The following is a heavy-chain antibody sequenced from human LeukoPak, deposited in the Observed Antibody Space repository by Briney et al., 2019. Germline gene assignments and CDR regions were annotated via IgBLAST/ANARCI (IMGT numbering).Heavy chain of an antibody. CDR2: IYPGDSDT. V-gene: IGHV5-51*01. D-gene: IGHD3-22*01. J-gene: IGHJ4*02. CDR1: GYSFTSYW. CDR3: ARILQYYYDSSGYCDY. Sequence: GKSLKIPCKGSGYSFTSYWIGWVRQMPGKGLEWMGIIYPGDSDTRYSPSFQGQVTISADKSISTAYLQWSSLKASDTAMYYCARILQYYYDSSGYCDYWGQGTLVTVSS.